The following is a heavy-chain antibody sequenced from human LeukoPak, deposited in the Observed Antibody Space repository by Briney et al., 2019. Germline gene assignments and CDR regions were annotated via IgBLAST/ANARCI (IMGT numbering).Heavy chain of an antibody. CDR2: IYYSGST. CDR1: GGSISSSSYY. CDR3: ARDSSGYYNRYYFDY. Sequence: SETLSLTCTVSGGSISSSSYYWGWIRQPPGKGLEWIGYIYYSGSTNYNPSLKSRVTISVDTSKNQFSLKLSSVTAADTAVYYCARDSSGYYNRYYFDYWGQGTLVTVSS. D-gene: IGHD3-22*01. J-gene: IGHJ4*02. V-gene: IGHV4-61*05.